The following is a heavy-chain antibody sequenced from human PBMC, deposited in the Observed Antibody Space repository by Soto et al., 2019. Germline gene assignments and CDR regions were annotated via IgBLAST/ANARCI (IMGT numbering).Heavy chain of an antibody. J-gene: IGHJ5*02. CDR1: GFTFSSYA. CDR2: ISYDGSNK. Sequence: QVQLVESGGGVVQPGRSLRLSCAASGFTFSSYAMHWVRQAPGKGLEWVAVISYDGSNKYYADSVKGRFTISRDNSKNTLYLQMNSLRAEDTAVYYCARDGLKRDPGFWFDPWGQGTLVTVSS. D-gene: IGHD3-10*01. V-gene: IGHV3-30-3*01. CDR3: ARDGLKRDPGFWFDP.